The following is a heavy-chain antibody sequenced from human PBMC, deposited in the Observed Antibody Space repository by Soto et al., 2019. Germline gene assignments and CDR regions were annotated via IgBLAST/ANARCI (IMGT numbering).Heavy chain of an antibody. J-gene: IGHJ3*02. V-gene: IGHV3-23*01. CDR1: GFNF. D-gene: IGHD1-26*01. CDR3: AKDPGGGAFDI. Sequence: PGGSLRLSCAASGFNFMTWVRQAPGKGLEWVSSISGSGASAYYADSVKGRFAISRDDSKSTVYLQMSSLRAEDTAVYYCAKDPGGGAFDIWGQGTMVTVSS. CDR2: ISGSGASA.